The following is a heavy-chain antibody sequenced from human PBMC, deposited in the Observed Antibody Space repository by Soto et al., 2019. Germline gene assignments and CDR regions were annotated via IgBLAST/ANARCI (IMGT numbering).Heavy chain of an antibody. Sequence: SETLSLTCTVSGGSISSYYWSWIRQPSGKGLEWIGYIYYSGSTNYNPSLKSRVTISVDTSKNQFSLKLSSVTAADTAVYYCASRYGGNFDYWGQGTLVTVSS. CDR1: GGSISSYY. CDR2: IYYSGST. V-gene: IGHV4-59*01. J-gene: IGHJ4*02. CDR3: ASRYGGNFDY. D-gene: IGHD1-26*01.